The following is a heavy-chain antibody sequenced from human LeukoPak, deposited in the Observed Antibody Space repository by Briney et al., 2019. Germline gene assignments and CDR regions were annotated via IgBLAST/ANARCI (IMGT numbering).Heavy chain of an antibody. CDR3: ARHGNLVRGVIGY. CDR2: IYHSGST. J-gene: IGHJ4*02. Sequence: PSETLSLTCAVSGYSISSGYYWGWIRQPPGKGLEWIGSIYHSGSTYYNPSLKSRVTISVDTSKNQFSLKLSSVTAAYTAVYYCARHGNLVRGVIGYWGQGTLVTVSS. D-gene: IGHD3-10*01. V-gene: IGHV4-38-2*01. CDR1: GYSISSGYY.